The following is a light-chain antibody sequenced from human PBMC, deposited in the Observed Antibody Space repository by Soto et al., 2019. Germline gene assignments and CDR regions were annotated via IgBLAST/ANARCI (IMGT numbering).Light chain of an antibody. V-gene: IGKV1-9*01. J-gene: IGKJ3*01. CDR2: GSS. CDR3: QQLYTSPFT. CDR1: QDLTIN. Sequence: DIQLTQSPSFLSASVGDRVSITCRASQDLTINLAWYQQKPGKAPKLLIYGSSTLQSGVPSRFSGSGSGTEFTLTISSLQPEDFAIYYCQQLYTSPFTFGPGTKV.